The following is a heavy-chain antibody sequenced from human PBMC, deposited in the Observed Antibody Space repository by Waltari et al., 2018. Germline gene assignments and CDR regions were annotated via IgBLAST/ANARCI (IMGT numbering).Heavy chain of an antibody. Sequence: QVQLQESGPGLVKPSETLSLTCTVSGGSISSYYWSWIRQAPGKGLEWVSYISSSSSTIYYADSVKGRFTISRDNAKNSLYLQMNSLRAEDTAVYYCARLAGSGIVDYWGQGTLVTVSS. CDR2: ISSSSSTI. CDR3: ARLAGSGIVDY. J-gene: IGHJ4*02. V-gene: IGHV3-11*04. CDR1: GGSISSYY. D-gene: IGHD3-10*01.